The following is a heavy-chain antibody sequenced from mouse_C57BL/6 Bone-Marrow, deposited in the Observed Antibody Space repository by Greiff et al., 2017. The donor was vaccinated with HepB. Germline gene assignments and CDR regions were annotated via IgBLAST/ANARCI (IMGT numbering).Heavy chain of an antibody. CDR1: GFSFNTYA. CDR2: IRSKSNNYAT. V-gene: IGHV10-1*01. Sequence: EVKLMESGGGLVQPKGSLKLSCAASGFSFNTYAMNWVRQAPGKGLEWVARIRSKSNNYATYYADSVKDRFTISRDDSESMLYLQMNNLKTEDAAMYYCVRHSFLYAMDYWGQGTSVTVSS. CDR3: VRHSFLYAMDY. J-gene: IGHJ4*01.